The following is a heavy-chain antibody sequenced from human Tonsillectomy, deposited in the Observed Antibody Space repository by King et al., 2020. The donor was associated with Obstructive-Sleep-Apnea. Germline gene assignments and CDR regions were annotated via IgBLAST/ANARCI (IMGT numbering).Heavy chain of an antibody. D-gene: IGHD3-3*01. J-gene: IGHJ6*02. Sequence: VQLVESGGGLVQTGGSLRLSCAASGFIFSSFSMNWVRQAQGKGLEWVSYISSSSSTIYYADSVKGRFTISRDNAKNSLYLQMNSLRAEDTAVYYCARDPDLWSGYYFDYYGMDVWGQGTTFTVSS. CDR2: ISSSSSTI. V-gene: IGHV3-48*04. CDR1: GFIFSSFS. CDR3: ARDPDLWSGYYFDYYGMDV.